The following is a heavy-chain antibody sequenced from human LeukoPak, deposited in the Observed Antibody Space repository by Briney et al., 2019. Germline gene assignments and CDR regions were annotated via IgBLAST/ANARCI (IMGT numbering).Heavy chain of an antibody. CDR1: GFTFSSYG. Sequence: GSLRLSCAASGFTFSSYGIHWVRQAPGKGLEWVAFIRYDGSDKYYEDSVKGRFTISRDNSKNTLYLQMNSLRAEDTAVYYCAKDVGWLQAPFDYWGQGTLVTVSS. CDR2: IRYDGSDK. J-gene: IGHJ4*02. V-gene: IGHV3-30*02. D-gene: IGHD5-24*01. CDR3: AKDVGWLQAPFDY.